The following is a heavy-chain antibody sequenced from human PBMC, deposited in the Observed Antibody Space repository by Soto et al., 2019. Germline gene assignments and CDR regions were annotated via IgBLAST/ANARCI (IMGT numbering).Heavy chain of an antibody. Sequence: EVQLVESGGGLVQPGRSLRLSCAASGFTFDDYAMHWVRQAPGKGLEWVSGISWNSGSIGYADSVKGRFTISRDNAKNSLSLQMNSLRAEDTALYYCAKDIGAIPYYFDYWGQGTLVTVSS. V-gene: IGHV3-9*01. D-gene: IGHD1-26*01. CDR1: GFTFDDYA. CDR3: AKDIGAIPYYFDY. J-gene: IGHJ4*02. CDR2: ISWNSGSI.